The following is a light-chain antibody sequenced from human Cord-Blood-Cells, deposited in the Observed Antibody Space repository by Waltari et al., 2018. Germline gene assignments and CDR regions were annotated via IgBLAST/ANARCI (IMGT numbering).Light chain of an antibody. J-gene: IGKJ3*01. Sequence: DIQMTQSPSSLSASVGDRVTITCRASQRISSYLKWYQQKPGKAPKLLIYAASSLQSGVPSRFSGSGSGTDFTLTISSLQPEDFATYYCQQSYSTPFTFGPGTKVDIK. CDR3: QQSYSTPFT. CDR2: AAS. CDR1: QRISSY. V-gene: IGKV1-39*01.